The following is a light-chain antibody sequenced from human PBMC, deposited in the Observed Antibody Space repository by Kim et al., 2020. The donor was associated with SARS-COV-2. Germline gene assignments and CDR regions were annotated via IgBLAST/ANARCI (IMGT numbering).Light chain of an antibody. Sequence: DIVMTQSPDSLAVSLAERATINCKSSQNVLSSSNNKDYLAWYQQKPGQPLKLLIYSASTRASGVPDRFSGSGSGTDFTLTISSLQAEDVAVYYCQQYYTTPLTFGQGTKVDIK. CDR2: SAS. J-gene: IGKJ1*01. CDR3: QQYYTTPLT. CDR1: QNVLSSSNNKDY. V-gene: IGKV4-1*01.